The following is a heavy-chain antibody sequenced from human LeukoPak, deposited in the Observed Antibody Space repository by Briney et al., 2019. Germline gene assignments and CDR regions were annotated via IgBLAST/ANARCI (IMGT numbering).Heavy chain of an antibody. J-gene: IGHJ4*02. Sequence: SETLSLTCTVSGGSISSHYWSWIRQPPGKGLEWIGYIYYSGSTNYNPSLKSRVTMSVDTSKNQFSLKLSSVTAADTAVYYCARSVEMATLGYYFDYWGQGTLVTVSS. CDR2: IYYSGST. CDR1: GGSISSHY. CDR3: ARSVEMATLGYYFDY. D-gene: IGHD5-24*01. V-gene: IGHV4-59*08.